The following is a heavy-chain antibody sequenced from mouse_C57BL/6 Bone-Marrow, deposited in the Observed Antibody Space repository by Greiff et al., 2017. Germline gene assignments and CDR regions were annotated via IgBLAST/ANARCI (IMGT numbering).Heavy chain of an antibody. Sequence: QVQLQQPGAELVMPGASVKLSCKASGYTFTSYWMHWVKQRPGQGLEWIGEIDPSDSYTNYNQKFKGKSTLTVDKSSSTAYMQLSSLTSEDSAVYYCAVIYYYGSRGYWGQGTTLTVSS. CDR3: AVIYYYGSRGY. V-gene: IGHV1-69*01. D-gene: IGHD1-1*01. CDR1: GYTFTSYW. CDR2: IDPSDSYT. J-gene: IGHJ2*01.